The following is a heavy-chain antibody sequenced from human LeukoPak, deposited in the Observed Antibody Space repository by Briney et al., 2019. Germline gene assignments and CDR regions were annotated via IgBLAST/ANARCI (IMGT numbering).Heavy chain of an antibody. V-gene: IGHV1-2*02. J-gene: IGHJ4*02. D-gene: IGHD4-17*01. CDR3: ATNQYGDYTLGDY. CDR1: GYTFTGYY. CDR2: INPNSGGT. Sequence: GASVKVSCKASGYTFTGYYIHWVRQAPGRGLEWMGWINPNSGGTNSAQKFQGRATMTRDTSISTAYMELSTLRSDDTAVYYCATNQYGDYTLGDYWGQGTLVSVSS.